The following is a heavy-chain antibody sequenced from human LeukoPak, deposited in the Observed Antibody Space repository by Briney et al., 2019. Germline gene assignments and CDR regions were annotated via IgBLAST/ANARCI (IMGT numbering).Heavy chain of an antibody. CDR1: GGSISSYY. CDR2: IYYSGST. J-gene: IGHJ3*02. Sequence: SETLSLTCTVSGGSISSYYWSWIRQPPGKGLEWIGYIYYSGSTNYNPSLKSRVTISVDTSKNQFSLKLSSVTAADTAVYYCARGRPAYDFWSGFDAFDIWGQGTMVTVSS. V-gene: IGHV4-59*01. D-gene: IGHD3-3*01. CDR3: ARGRPAYDFWSGFDAFDI.